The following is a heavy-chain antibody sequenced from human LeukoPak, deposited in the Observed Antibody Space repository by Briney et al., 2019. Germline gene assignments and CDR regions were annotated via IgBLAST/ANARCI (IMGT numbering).Heavy chain of an antibody. V-gene: IGHV3-21*01. CDR2: ISSSSSYI. J-gene: IGHJ4*02. CDR1: GFTFSSYS. D-gene: IGHD2-2*01. CDR3: VRGCSSTSCYPFDC. Sequence: GGSLRLSCTASGFTFSSYSMNWVRQAPGKGLEWVSSISSSSSYIYYADSVKGRFTISRDNARNTLYMQMNSLRAEDTAVYYCVRGCSSTSCYPFDCWGQGTLVTVSS.